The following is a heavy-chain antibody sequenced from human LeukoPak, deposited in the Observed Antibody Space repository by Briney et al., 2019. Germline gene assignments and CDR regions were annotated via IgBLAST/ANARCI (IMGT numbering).Heavy chain of an antibody. J-gene: IGHJ4*02. V-gene: IGHV3-23*01. CDR2: IIGRGGQP. D-gene: IGHD3-22*01. CDR3: AKDAVMYYYDSSGYYDY. Sequence: PGGPLRHPCAPYGLPFRCHPVSWVPEPRGKGREGDSPIIGRGGQPYSAAAVKGRFTISSDNSKNTLYLQMNSMRAEDTAVYYCAKDAVMYYYDSSGYYDYWGQGTLVTVSS. CDR1: GLPFRCHP.